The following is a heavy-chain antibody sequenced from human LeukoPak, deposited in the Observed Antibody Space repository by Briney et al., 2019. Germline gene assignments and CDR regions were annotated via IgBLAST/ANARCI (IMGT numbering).Heavy chain of an antibody. D-gene: IGHD1-26*01. CDR3: ARGGSYPYYFDY. CDR1: GFTFSSYN. CDR2: ISSSSTYI. J-gene: IGHJ4*02. Sequence: MAGGSLRLSCAASGFTFSSYNMNWVRQAPGKGLEWVSSISSSSTYIYYADSVKGRFTISRDNAKNSLYLQMTSLRAEDTAVYYCARGGSYPYYFDYWGQGTLVTVSS. V-gene: IGHV3-21*01.